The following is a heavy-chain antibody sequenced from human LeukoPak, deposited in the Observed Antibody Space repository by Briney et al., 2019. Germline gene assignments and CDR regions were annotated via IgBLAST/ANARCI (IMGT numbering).Heavy chain of an antibody. J-gene: IGHJ4*02. CDR1: SGSISSNY. CDR2: TYTSGST. CDR3: ARALSYYDILTGYYYYFDY. V-gene: IGHV4-4*07. D-gene: IGHD3-9*01. Sequence: PSETLSLTCTVSSGSISSNYWGWIRQPAGKGREWIGRTYTSGSTNYNPSLKSRVTMSVDTSKNQFSLKLSSVTAADTAVYYCARALSYYDILTGYYYYFDYWGQGTLVTVSS.